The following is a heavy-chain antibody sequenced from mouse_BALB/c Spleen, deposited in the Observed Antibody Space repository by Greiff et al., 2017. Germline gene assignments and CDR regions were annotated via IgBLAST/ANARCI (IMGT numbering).Heavy chain of an antibody. CDR3: TLYDYAFAY. V-gene: IGHV14-4*02. CDR1: GFNIKDYY. J-gene: IGHJ3*01. Sequence: VQLQQSGAELVRSGASVKLSCTASGFNIKDYYMHWVKQRPEQGLEWIGWIDPENGDTEYAPKFQGKATMTADTSSNTAYLQLSSLTSEDTAVYYCTLYDYAFAYWGQGTLVTVSA. D-gene: IGHD2-4*01. CDR2: IDPENGDT.